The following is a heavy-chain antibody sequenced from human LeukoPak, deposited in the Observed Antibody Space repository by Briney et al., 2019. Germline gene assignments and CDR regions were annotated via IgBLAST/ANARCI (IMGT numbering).Heavy chain of an antibody. CDR2: IYYSGST. J-gene: IGHJ5*02. D-gene: IGHD3-9*01. Sequence: SETLSLTCTVSGGSISSYYWSWIRQPPGKGLEWIGYIYYSGSTNYNPSLKSRVTISADTSKNQFSLKLSSVTAADTAVYYCARGVTYYDILTGYYGDEDWFDPWGQGTLVTVSS. CDR1: GGSISSYY. CDR3: ARGVTYYDILTGYYGDEDWFDP. V-gene: IGHV4-59*01.